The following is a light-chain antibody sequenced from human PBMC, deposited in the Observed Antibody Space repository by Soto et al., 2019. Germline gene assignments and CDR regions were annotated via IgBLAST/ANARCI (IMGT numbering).Light chain of an antibody. J-gene: IGKJ4*01. CDR1: QSISSN. CDR2: SAS. CDR3: KQYHDWPPLT. V-gene: IGKV3-15*01. Sequence: EIVMTQSPATLSVSPGQRVTLSCRASQSISSNLAWYQQKPGQPPRLLFYSASARATGTSARFSASGSGTEFSLTISSLQSEDVAIYYCKQYHDWPPLTFGGGTKIQIK.